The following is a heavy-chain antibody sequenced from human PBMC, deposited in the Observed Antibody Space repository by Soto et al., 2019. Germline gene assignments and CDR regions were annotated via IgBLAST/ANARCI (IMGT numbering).Heavy chain of an antibody. CDR2: ISDSGDDT. V-gene: IGHV3-23*01. CDR3: AKDHGIIGRWRQYLFAF. J-gene: IGHJ4*02. CDR1: GFIFSRYA. Sequence: PGGSLRLSCAGSGFIFSRYAMNWVRQAPGKGLEWVSSISDSGDDTFYAASVRGRFTVSRDNSREIVYLHMNKLTAEDTAVYYCAKDHGIIGRWRQYLFAFWGQGALVPVSS. D-gene: IGHD3-10*01.